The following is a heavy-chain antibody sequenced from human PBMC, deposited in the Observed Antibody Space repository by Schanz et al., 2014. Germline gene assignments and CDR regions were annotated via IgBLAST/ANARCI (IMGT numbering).Heavy chain of an antibody. J-gene: IGHJ4*02. V-gene: IGHV3-23*04. Sequence: VQMVESGGGVVQPGRSLRLSCAASGFTFRDYYMSWIRQAPGKGLEWVSAISGSGGSTYYADSVKGRFTISRDNSKNTLYLQMNSLRAEDTAVYYCAKDLLYGAPMPLNHLDYWGQGTLVTVSS. CDR1: GFTFRDYY. CDR3: AKDLLYGAPMPLNHLDY. D-gene: IGHD2-2*01. CDR2: ISGSGGST.